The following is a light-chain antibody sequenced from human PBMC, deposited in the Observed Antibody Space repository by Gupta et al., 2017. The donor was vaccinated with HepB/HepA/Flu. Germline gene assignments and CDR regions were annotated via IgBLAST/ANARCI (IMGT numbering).Light chain of an antibody. CDR2: DAS. CDR3: HPNYNLLLFT. V-gene: IGKV1-33*01. J-gene: IGKJ3*01. Sequence: SRSASVGDRGTITCQARQDINNYITWYKQKPGKAPKLLIYDASNLETGVPSRFSGSGSGKDFTFTSSSRQPEDIATYYCHPNYNLLLFTFGHGTKVDIK. CDR1: QDINNY.